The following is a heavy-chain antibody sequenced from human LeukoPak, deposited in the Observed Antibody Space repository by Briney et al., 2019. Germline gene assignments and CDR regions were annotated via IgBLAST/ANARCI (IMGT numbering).Heavy chain of an antibody. CDR3: AKDVHSYYYDSSGLDC. V-gene: IGHV3-43D*03. CDR1: GFTFDDYA. J-gene: IGHJ4*02. CDR2: ISWDGGST. Sequence: GGSLRLSCAASGFTFDDYAMHWVRQAPGKGLEWVSLISWDGGSTYYADSVKGRFTISRDDSKNSLYLQMNSLRAEDTALYYCAKDVHSYYYDSSGLDCWGQGTLVTVSS. D-gene: IGHD3-22*01.